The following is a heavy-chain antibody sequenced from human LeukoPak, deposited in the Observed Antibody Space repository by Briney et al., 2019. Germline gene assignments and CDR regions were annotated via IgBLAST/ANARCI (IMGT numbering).Heavy chain of an antibody. V-gene: IGHV4-4*02. D-gene: IGHD4-11*01. CDR2: IYHSGST. Sequence: PSGTLSLTCAVSGGSISSSNWWSWVRQPPGKGLAWIGEIYHSGSTNYNPSLKSRVTISVDKSKNQFSLKLSSVTAADTAVYYCAREGGVTTVTTACAFDIWGQGTMVTVSS. CDR1: GGSISSSNW. J-gene: IGHJ3*02. CDR3: AREGGVTTVTTACAFDI.